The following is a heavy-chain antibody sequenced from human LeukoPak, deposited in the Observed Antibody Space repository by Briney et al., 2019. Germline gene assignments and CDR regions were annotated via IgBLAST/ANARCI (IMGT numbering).Heavy chain of an antibody. V-gene: IGHV4-59*08. Sequence: SETLSLTCTVSGGTVRSNHWGWIRQPPGKGLEWVADINDSGTTNYNPSLKSRVTISVDTSKNQFSLNLNSVTAADTAVFYCARLDWSGFHIDYWGQGILVTVSS. J-gene: IGHJ4*02. CDR3: ARLDWSGFHIDY. CDR1: GGTVRSNH. CDR2: INDSGTT. D-gene: IGHD3-3*01.